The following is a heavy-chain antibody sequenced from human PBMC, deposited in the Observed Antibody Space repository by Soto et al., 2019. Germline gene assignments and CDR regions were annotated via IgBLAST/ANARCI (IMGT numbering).Heavy chain of an antibody. CDR1: GGTFRSYT. J-gene: IGHJ3*01. V-gene: IGHV1-69*08. CDR2: TIPILGLA. CDR3: AREGPSDAFDL. Sequence: QVQLVQSGAEVKKPGSSVKVSCKASGGTFRSYTISWVRQAPGQGLEWMGRTIPILGLAKYAQKFQGRVTITADKSTSTAYMELSSLRSEDTAVYYCAREGPSDAFDLWCQQRMVTVSS.